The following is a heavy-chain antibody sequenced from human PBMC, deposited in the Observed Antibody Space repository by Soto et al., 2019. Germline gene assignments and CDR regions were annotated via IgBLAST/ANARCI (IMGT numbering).Heavy chain of an antibody. V-gene: IGHV1-18*01. Sequence: QGQLVQSGPEVKKPGASVKVSCKTSGYTFSRYGISWVRQAPGQGLEWMGWISGYNGDTNYAQKVQGRVTMTIDTSTYTAYMELRSLTSDYTAIYYCAKNGQPPYYYYGMDVWGQGTTVTVSS. J-gene: IGHJ6*02. CDR2: ISGYNGDT. D-gene: IGHD2-8*01. CDR1: GYTFSRYG. CDR3: AKNGQPPYYYYGMDV.